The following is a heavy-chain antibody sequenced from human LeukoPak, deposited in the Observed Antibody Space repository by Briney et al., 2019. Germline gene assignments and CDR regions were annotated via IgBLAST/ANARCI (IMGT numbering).Heavy chain of an antibody. J-gene: IGHJ5*01. CDR1: GFTVSSNY. CDR3: AKDRHAPGRYCSSTSCFPFDS. D-gene: IGHD2-2*01. CDR2: ISGSGGST. Sequence: GGSLRLSCAASGFTVSSNYMSWVRQAPGKGLEWVSGISGSGGSTYYADSVKGRFTISRDNTKNTLYLQMNSLRAEDTAVYYCAKDRHAPGRYCSSTSCFPFDSWGQGTLVTVSS. V-gene: IGHV3-23*01.